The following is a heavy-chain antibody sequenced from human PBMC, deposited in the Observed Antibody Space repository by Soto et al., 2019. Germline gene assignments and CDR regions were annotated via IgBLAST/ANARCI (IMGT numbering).Heavy chain of an antibody. CDR2: IFWNDDK. Sequence: QITVKESGPTLVTPTQTLTLTCTFSGFSFSTSGAGVGWIRQPPGKALEWLALIFWNDDKRSTPSLNSRLTITKDTSTNQVVLTMSNLDPVDTATYFCAHRRGASTTGGAFDIWGLGTKVTVSS. CDR1: GFSFSTSGAG. V-gene: IGHV2-5*01. J-gene: IGHJ3*02. D-gene: IGHD1-1*01. CDR3: AHRRGASTTGGAFDI.